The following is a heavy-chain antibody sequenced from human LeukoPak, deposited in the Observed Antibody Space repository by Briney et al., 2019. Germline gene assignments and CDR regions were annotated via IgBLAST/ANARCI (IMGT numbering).Heavy chain of an antibody. Sequence: PSETLSLTCDVYGGSFSGYYWSWIRQPPGKGLEWIGEINHSGSTNYNPSLKSRVTISVDTSKNQFSLKLSSVTAADTAVYYCARGDCSSTSCYGFDPWGKGTLVTVSS. V-gene: IGHV4-34*01. D-gene: IGHD2-2*01. CDR3: ARGDCSSTSCYGFDP. CDR2: INHSGST. CDR1: GGSFSGYY. J-gene: IGHJ5*02.